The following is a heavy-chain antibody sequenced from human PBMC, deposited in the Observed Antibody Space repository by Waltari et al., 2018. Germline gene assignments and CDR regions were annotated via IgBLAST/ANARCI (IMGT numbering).Heavy chain of an antibody. J-gene: IGHJ4*02. CDR2: IYYSGST. CDR3: AREGGYGGYVVDY. V-gene: IGHV4-59*01. Sequence: QVQLQESGPGLVKPSETLSLTCTVSGGSISSYYWSWIRPPPGKGLEWIGYIYYSGSTNYNPSLKSQVTISVDTSKNQFSLKLSSVTAADTAVYYCAREGGYGGYVVDYWGQGTLVTVSS. CDR1: GGSISSYY. D-gene: IGHD5-12*01.